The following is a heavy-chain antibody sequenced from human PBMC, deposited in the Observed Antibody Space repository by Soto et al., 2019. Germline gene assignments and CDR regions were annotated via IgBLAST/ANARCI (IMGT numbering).Heavy chain of an antibody. V-gene: IGHV4-61*01. Sequence: QVQLQEWGPGRVKPSETLSLTSTVSGGSVSSGSYYWSWIRQPPGKGLEWIGYIYYSGSTYYNPSLMRRVTITVDTSKNLLSLKLSSVTAANTAVYYCARARITMVTAWFDPWGQRTLVTVSS. J-gene: IGHJ5*02. CDR2: IYYSGST. CDR3: ARARITMVTAWFDP. CDR1: GGSVSSGSYY. D-gene: IGHD3-10*01.